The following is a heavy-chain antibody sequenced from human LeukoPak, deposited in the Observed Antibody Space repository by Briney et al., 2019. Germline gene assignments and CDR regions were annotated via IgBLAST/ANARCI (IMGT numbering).Heavy chain of an antibody. CDR1: GFSFSSSW. V-gene: IGHV3-74*01. CDR2: INSDGSTT. CDR3: AKLDYYDTSVYYYDYFDY. Sequence: GGSLRLSCAASGFSFSSSWMHWVRQAPGKGLVWVSRINSDGSTTNYADSVKGRFTISRDNSKNTLYLQMNSLRAEDTAVYYCAKLDYYDTSVYYYDYFDYWGQGTLVTVSS. D-gene: IGHD3-22*01. J-gene: IGHJ4*02.